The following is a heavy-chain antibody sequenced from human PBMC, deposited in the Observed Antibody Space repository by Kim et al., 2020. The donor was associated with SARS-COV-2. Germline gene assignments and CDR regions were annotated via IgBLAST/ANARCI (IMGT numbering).Heavy chain of an antibody. J-gene: IGHJ6*02. Sequence: NPSLKSRVSISLETSENRFSLKMNSVTAADTAVYYCAGALGSDNYFGMDVWGQGTTVTVSS. V-gene: IGHV4-31*02. CDR3: AGALGSDNYFGMDV. D-gene: IGHD3-16*01.